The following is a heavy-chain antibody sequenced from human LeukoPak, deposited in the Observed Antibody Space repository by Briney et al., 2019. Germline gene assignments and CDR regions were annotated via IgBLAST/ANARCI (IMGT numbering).Heavy chain of an antibody. J-gene: IGHJ5*02. Sequence: PGGSLRLSCAASGFTFSNAWMSWVRQAPGKGLEWVGRIKSKTDGGTTDYAAPVKGRFTMSRDDSKNTLYLQMNSLKTEDTAVYYCTIDRLSRQGFDPWGQGTLVTVSS. CDR3: TIDRLSRQGFDP. V-gene: IGHV3-15*01. CDR1: GFTFSNAW. CDR2: IKSKTDGGTT.